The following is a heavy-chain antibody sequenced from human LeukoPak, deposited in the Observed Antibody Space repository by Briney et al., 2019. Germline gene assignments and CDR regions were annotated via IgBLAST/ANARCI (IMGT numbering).Heavy chain of an antibody. Sequence: GGSLRLSCAASGFTFSIYAMSWVRQAPGKGLEWVSAISGSGGSTYYADSVKGRFTISRDNSKNTLYLQMNSLRAEDTAVYYCAKDRSGSVLVADWGQGTLVTVSS. CDR1: GFTFSIYA. CDR2: ISGSGGST. J-gene: IGHJ4*02. V-gene: IGHV3-23*01. D-gene: IGHD3-3*01. CDR3: AKDRSGSVLVAD.